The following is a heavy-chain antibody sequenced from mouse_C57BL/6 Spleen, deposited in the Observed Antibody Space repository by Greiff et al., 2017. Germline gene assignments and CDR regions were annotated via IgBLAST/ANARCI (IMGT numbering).Heavy chain of an antibody. V-gene: IGHV1-55*01. CDR1: GYTFTSYW. CDR3: AREGLLRYDWYFDV. Sequence: VQLQQSGAELVKPGASVKMSCKASGYTFTSYWITWVKQRPGQGLEWIGDIYPGSGSTNYNEKFKSKATLTVDTSSSTAYMQLSSLTSEDSAVYYCAREGLLRYDWYFDVWGTGTTVTVSS. CDR2: IYPGSGST. D-gene: IGHD1-1*01. J-gene: IGHJ1*03.